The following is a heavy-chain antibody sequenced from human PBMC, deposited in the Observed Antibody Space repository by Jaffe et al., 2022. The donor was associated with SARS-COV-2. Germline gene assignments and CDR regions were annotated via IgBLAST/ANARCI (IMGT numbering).Heavy chain of an antibody. CDR1: GGSISSSSYY. D-gene: IGHD6-6*01. Sequence: QLQLQESGPGLVKPSETLSLTCTVSGGSISSSSYYWGWIRQPPGKGLEWIGSIYYSGSTYYNPSLKSRVTISVDTSKNQFSLKLSSVTAADTAVYYCARPQYSSSSYGMDVWGQGTTVTVSS. CDR3: ARPQYSSSSYGMDV. J-gene: IGHJ6*02. V-gene: IGHV4-39*01. CDR2: IYYSGST.